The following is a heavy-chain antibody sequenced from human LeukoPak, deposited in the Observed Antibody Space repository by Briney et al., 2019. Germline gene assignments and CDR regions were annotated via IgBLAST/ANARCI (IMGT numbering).Heavy chain of an antibody. CDR1: GFTFSSYS. CDR2: ISSTSSYT. D-gene: IGHD2-15*01. J-gene: IGHJ3*02. CDR3: ARGHRSSDGFDI. Sequence: GGSLRLSCAASGFTFSSYSLNWARQAPGKGLEWVASISSTSSYTHYADSLKGRFTISRDNAKNSLYLQMNSLRAEDTAVFYCARGHRSSDGFDIWGQGTMVTVSS. V-gene: IGHV3-21*01.